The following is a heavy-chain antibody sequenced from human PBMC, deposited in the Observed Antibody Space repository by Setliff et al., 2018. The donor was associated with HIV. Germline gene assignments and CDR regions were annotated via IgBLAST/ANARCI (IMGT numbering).Heavy chain of an antibody. D-gene: IGHD6-13*01. CDR1: GGSISSSSYY. CDR2: IYYSGST. Sequence: SETLSLTCTVSGGSISSSSYYWGWIRQPPGKGLEWIGNIYYSGSTYYNPSLKSRVTISVDTSKNQFSLKLSSVTAADTAVYYCASPASDSSTVNGADYWGQGTLVTGS. CDR3: ASPASDSSTVNGADY. J-gene: IGHJ4*02. V-gene: IGHV4-39*01.